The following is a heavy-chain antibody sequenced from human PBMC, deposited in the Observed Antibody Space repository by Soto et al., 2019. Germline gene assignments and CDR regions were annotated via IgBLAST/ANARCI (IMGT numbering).Heavy chain of an antibody. J-gene: IGHJ4*02. D-gene: IGHD5-18*01. Sequence: EVQLVQSGAEVKKPGESLKISCKGSGYSFTSYWIGWVRQMPGKGLEWMGIIYPGDSDTRYSPSFQGQVTISADKSINNAHLQGSSLKASDTAMYYWAGGGGVDTAMVIINYWGQGTLVTVSS. V-gene: IGHV5-51*01. CDR2: IYPGDSDT. CDR1: GYSFTSYW. CDR3: AGGGGVDTAMVIINY.